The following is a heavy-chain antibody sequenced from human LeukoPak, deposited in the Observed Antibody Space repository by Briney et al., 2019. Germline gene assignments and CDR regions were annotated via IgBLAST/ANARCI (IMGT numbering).Heavy chain of an antibody. Sequence: SVKVSCTASGGTFSSYTISWVRQAPGQGLEWMGRIIPILGIANYAQKFKGRVTITADKSTSTAYMELSSLRSEDTAVYYCARFTYSNYGDWFDPWGQGTLVTVSS. CDR1: GGTFSSYT. CDR3: ARFTYSNYGDWFDP. J-gene: IGHJ5*02. D-gene: IGHD4-11*01. V-gene: IGHV1-69*02. CDR2: IIPILGIA.